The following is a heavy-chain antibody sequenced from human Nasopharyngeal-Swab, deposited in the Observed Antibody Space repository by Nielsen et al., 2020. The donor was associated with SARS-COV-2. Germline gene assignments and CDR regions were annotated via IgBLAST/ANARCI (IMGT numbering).Heavy chain of an antibody. CDR2: INPSGGST. CDR1: GYTFTSYY. V-gene: IGHV1-46*01. D-gene: IGHD2-2*01. CDR3: ARRGRCSGSSCDMDV. J-gene: IGHJ6*02. Sequence: ASVQVSCKASGYTFTSYYMHWVRPPPAQGLEWMGIINPSGGSTSYPQKFQGRVTMTRDTSTSTVYMELSSLRSEDTAVYYCARRGRCSGSSCDMDVWGQGTTVTVSS.